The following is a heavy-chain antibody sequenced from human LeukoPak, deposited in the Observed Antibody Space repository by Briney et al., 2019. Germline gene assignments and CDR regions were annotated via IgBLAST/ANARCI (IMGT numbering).Heavy chain of an antibody. D-gene: IGHD5-18*01. J-gene: IGHJ6*03. CDR2: IRYDGSNK. V-gene: IGHV3-30*02. Sequence: GGSLRLSCAASGFTFSSYGMHWVRQAPGKWLEWVAFIRYDGSNKYYADSVKGRFTISRDNAKNSLYLQMNSLRAEDTAVYYCARVGDTAMYYYMDVWGKGPTVTVSS. CDR3: ARVGDTAMYYYMDV. CDR1: GFTFSSYG.